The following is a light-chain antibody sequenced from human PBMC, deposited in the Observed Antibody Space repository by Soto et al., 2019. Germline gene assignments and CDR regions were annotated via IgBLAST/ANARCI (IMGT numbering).Light chain of an antibody. CDR1: SSNIGTNY. J-gene: IGLJ2*01. CDR3: AAWDDSLRALV. V-gene: IGLV1-47*01. Sequence: QSVLTQPPSASGTPGQRVTISCSGGSSNIGTNYVSWYQRLPGTAPKLLIHRNNQRPSGVPDRFSDSRSGTSAPLAISGLRSEDEADYFCAAWDDSLRALVFGGGTKLTVL. CDR2: RNN.